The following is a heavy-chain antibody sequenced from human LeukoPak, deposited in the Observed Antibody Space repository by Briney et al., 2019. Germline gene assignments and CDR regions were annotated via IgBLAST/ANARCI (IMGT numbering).Heavy chain of an antibody. CDR3: ARGGYCTRTTCYGNAFDI. CDR2: ITNSGSTI. D-gene: IGHD2-2*01. J-gene: IGHJ3*02. CDR1: GFTFSDYY. Sequence: GGSLRLSCAASGFTFSDYYMSWIRRAPGKGLEWVSYITNSGSTIYYADSVKGRFTISRDNANNSLYLQMNSLRAEDTAVYYCARGGYCTRTTCYGNAFDIWGQGTVVTVSS. V-gene: IGHV3-11*04.